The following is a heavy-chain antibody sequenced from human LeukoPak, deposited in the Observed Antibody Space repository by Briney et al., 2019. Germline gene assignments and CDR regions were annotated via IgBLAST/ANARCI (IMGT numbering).Heavy chain of an antibody. J-gene: IGHJ6*02. D-gene: IGHD3-3*01. CDR3: ARVNDFWSGYYPIYGMDV. Sequence: ASVKVSCKASGYTFTGYYMHWVRQAPGQGLGWMGWINPNSGGTNYAQKFQGRVTMTRNTSISTAYMELSSLRSEDTAVYYCARVNDFWSGYYPIYGMDVWGQGTTVTVSS. CDR1: GYTFTGYY. V-gene: IGHV1-2*02. CDR2: INPNSGGT.